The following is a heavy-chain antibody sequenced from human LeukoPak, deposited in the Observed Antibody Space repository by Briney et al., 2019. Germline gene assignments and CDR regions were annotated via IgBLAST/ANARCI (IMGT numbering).Heavy chain of an antibody. J-gene: IGHJ5*02. CDR2: INRSGST. CDR3: ARNLGPGYYDSSGYYLYNWSDP. Sequence: SETLSLTCAVYGGSFSGYYWSWIRQPPGEGLEWIGEINRSGSTNYNPSLKSRVTISVDTSKNQFSLKLSSVTAADTAVYYCARNLGPGYYDSSGYYLYNWSDPWGQGTLVTVSS. D-gene: IGHD3-22*01. CDR1: GGSFSGYY. V-gene: IGHV4-34*01.